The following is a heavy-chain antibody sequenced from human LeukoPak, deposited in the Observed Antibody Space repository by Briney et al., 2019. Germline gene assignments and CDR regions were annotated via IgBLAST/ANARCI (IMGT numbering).Heavy chain of an antibody. CDR3: ARGVAVAGNAPYYYYYYMDV. CDR2: IMPIFGKA. D-gene: IGHD6-19*01. CDR1: GGTFSSYA. Sequence: ASVKVSCKASGGTFSSYAISWVRQAPGQGLEWMGRIMPIFGKANYAQKVQGRFTITTDESTSQAYMELSSLTSEDTAVYYCARGVAVAGNAPYYYYYYMDVWGKGTTVTVSS. V-gene: IGHV1-69*05. J-gene: IGHJ6*03.